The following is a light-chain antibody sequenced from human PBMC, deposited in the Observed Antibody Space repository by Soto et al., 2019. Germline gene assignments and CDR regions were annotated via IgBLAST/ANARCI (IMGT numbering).Light chain of an antibody. CDR3: QEYDNWPPEGT. J-gene: IGKJ1*01. Sequence: EIVMTQSPATLSVSPGESATLSCRASQSVSNNLTWYQQKPGQPPRLLIYGASTRATGVPGRFSGSGSGTEFTLTISSLQSEDFAVYYCQEYDNWPPEGTFGQGTKVEV. V-gene: IGKV3-15*01. CDR1: QSVSNN. CDR2: GAS.